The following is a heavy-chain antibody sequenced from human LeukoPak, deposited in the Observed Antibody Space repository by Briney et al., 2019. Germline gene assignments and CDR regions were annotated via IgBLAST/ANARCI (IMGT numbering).Heavy chain of an antibody. V-gene: IGHV3-48*03. CDR1: GFTFSSYA. J-gene: IGHJ4*02. CDR2: ISSSGSTI. Sequence: GGSLRLSCAASGFTFSSYAMSWVRQAPGKGLEWVSYISSSGSTIYYADSVKGRFTISRDNAKNSLYLQMNSLRAEDTAVYYCARELTTVTGFGDYWGQGTLVTVSS. D-gene: IGHD4-17*01. CDR3: ARELTTVTGFGDY.